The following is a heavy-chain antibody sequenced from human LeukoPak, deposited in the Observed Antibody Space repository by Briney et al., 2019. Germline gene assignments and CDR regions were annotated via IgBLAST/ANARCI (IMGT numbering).Heavy chain of an antibody. V-gene: IGHV4-59*01. CDR2: MYYSGNT. Sequence: PSETLSLTCTVSVDSISGYYWSWIRQPPGKGLEWSGYMYYSGNTNYNPSLKSRLTTSLDTSKNQFSLKLSSVTAADTAVYYCARGKYYFDYWGQGTLVTVSS. CDR1: VDSISGYY. CDR3: ARGKYYFDY. J-gene: IGHJ4*02.